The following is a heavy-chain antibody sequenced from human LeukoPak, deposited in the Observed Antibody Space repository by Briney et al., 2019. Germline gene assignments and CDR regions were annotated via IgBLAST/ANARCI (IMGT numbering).Heavy chain of an antibody. V-gene: IGHV3-21*04. J-gene: IGHJ4*02. D-gene: IGHD3-22*01. CDR3: ARDYYEISGYYYLDY. CDR1: GFTFSSYS. CDR2: ISSSSSYI. Sequence: GGSLRLSCAASGFTFSSYSMNWVRQAPGKGLEWVSSISSSSSYIYYADSVKGRFTISRDNAKNSLYLQMNSLRAEDTAVYYCARDYYEISGYYYLDYWGQGTLVAVSS.